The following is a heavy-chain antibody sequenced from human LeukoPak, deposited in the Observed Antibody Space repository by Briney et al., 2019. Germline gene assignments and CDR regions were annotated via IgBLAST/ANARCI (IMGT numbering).Heavy chain of an antibody. J-gene: IGHJ3*02. CDR1: GYTFTSYD. V-gene: IGHV1-8*01. Sequence: ASVKVSCKASGYTFTSYDINWVRQATGQGLEWMGWMNPNSGNTGYAQKFQGRVTMTRNTSISTAYMELSSLRSEDTAVYYCARVPAFGGVIVLVRDAFDIWGQGTMVTVSS. CDR3: ARVPAFGGVIVLVRDAFDI. CDR2: MNPNSGNT. D-gene: IGHD3-16*02.